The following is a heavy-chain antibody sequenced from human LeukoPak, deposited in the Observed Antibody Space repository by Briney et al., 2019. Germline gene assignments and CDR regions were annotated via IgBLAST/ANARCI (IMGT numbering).Heavy chain of an antibody. CDR1: GGSFSGYY. V-gene: IGHV4-34*01. CDR3: ARGAYEYYYGSGSSSKFDP. Sequence: PSETLSLTCAVYGGSFSGYYWSWIRQPPGKGLEWIGEINHSGSTNYNPSLKSRVTISVDTSKNQFSLKLSSVTAADTAVYYCARGAYEYYYGSGSSSKFDPWGQGTLVTVSS. D-gene: IGHD3-10*01. CDR2: INHSGST. J-gene: IGHJ5*02.